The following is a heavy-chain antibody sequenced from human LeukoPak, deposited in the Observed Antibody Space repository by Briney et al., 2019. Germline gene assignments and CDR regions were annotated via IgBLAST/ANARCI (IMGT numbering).Heavy chain of an antibody. CDR2: INHSGST. J-gene: IGHJ5*02. Sequence: SETLSLTCAVYGGSFSGYYWSWIRQPPGKGLEWIGEINHSGSTNYNPSLKSRVTISVDTSKNQFSLKLSSVTAADTAVYYCARAQARFWSGYYDWFDPWGQGTLVTVSS. V-gene: IGHV4-34*01. CDR1: GGSFSGYY. D-gene: IGHD3-3*01. CDR3: ARAQARFWSGYYDWFDP.